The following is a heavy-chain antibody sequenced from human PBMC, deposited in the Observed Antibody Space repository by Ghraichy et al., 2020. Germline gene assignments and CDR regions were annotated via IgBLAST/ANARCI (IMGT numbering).Heavy chain of an antibody. D-gene: IGHD2-8*02. CDR3: ERHSCTDTICYGYFDY. Sequence: ASVKVSCKASGYRFIGYGISWVRQAPGQCLEWMGWISTYYQKTRYAPNFQGRVTMTTDTFTSTAYMELRSLRYDDAAVYYCERHSCTDTICYGYFDYWGQGTLVTVSS. CDR1: GYRFIGYG. V-gene: IGHV1-18*01. CDR2: ISTYYQKT. J-gene: IGHJ4*02.